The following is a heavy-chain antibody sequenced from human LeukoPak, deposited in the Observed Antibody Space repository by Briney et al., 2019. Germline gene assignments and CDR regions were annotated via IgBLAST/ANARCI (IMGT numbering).Heavy chain of an antibody. CDR2: ISGTGDVS. V-gene: IGHV3-23*01. Sequence: GGSLRLSCAASGFTFSDYSMRWVRQAPGKGLEWVSSISGTGDVSKYADSVKGRFTISRDNSKNTLYLQVNSLRAEETAVYYCARERYFDYWGQGTLVTVSS. CDR3: ARERYFDY. J-gene: IGHJ4*02. CDR1: GFTFSDYS.